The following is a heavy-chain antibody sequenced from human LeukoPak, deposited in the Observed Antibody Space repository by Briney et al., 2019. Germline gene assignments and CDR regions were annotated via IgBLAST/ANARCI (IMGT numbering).Heavy chain of an antibody. V-gene: IGHV4-59*08. CDR3: ASSLNAYYYDSSGFDY. Sequence: SETLSLTCTVSGGSISSYYWSWIRQPRGKGLEWIGYIYYSGSTNYNPSLKSRVTISVDTSKNQFSLKLGSVTAADTAVYYCASSLNAYYYDSSGFDYWGQGTLVTVSS. CDR1: GGSISSYY. CDR2: IYYSGST. D-gene: IGHD3-22*01. J-gene: IGHJ4*02.